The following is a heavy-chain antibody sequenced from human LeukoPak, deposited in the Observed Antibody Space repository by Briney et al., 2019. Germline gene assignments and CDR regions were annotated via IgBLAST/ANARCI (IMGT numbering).Heavy chain of an antibody. CDR2: ISSSSSTI. CDR1: GFTFSSYS. Sequence: GGSLRLSCAASGFTFSSYSMNWVRQAPGKGPEWVSYISSSSSTIYYADSVKGRFTISRDNAKNSLYLQMNSLRAEDTAVYYCARVGYCSSTSCPSDYWGQGTLVTVSS. V-gene: IGHV3-48*01. J-gene: IGHJ4*02. D-gene: IGHD2-2*01. CDR3: ARVGYCSSTSCPSDY.